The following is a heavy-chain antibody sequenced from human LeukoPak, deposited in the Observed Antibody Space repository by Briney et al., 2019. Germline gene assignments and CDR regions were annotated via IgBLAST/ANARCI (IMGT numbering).Heavy chain of an antibody. Sequence: GGSLRLSCAASGFTFGSYSMNWVRQAPGKGLEWASSISSSSSYIYYADSVKGRFTISRDNAKNSLYLQMNSLRAEDTAVYYCARGDIAAAGSDYWGQGTLVTVSS. V-gene: IGHV3-21*01. J-gene: IGHJ4*02. CDR1: GFTFGSYS. CDR3: ARGDIAAAGSDY. CDR2: ISSSSSYI. D-gene: IGHD6-13*01.